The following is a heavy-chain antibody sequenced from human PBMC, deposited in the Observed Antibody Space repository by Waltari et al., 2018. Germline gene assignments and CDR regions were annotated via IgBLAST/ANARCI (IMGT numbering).Heavy chain of an antibody. Sequence: EVQLVESGGTLVQPGGSLRLSCAVSGLTFSRFWMTWVRQAPGKELEWVANINQDGSEKHYVDSVKGRFTISRDNAKNSLSLQMNSLRAEDTAVYYCASGGHVDYCGQGTLVTVSS. CDR2: INQDGSEK. J-gene: IGHJ4*02. CDR3: ASGGHVDY. V-gene: IGHV3-7*01. CDR1: GLTFSRFW.